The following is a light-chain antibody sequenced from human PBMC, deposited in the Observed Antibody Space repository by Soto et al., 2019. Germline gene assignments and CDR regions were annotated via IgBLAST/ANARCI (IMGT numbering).Light chain of an antibody. J-gene: IGLJ1*01. Sequence: QSALTQPASVSGSPGQSIAISCAGTSSDIGTYNHVSWYQQHPGKAPQIIIYEDINRPSGLSSRFSGSKSGNTASLTISWLQAEDEADYFCCSYTTSSTLVCGTGTKLTVL. CDR3: CSYTTSSTLV. CDR1: SSDIGTYNH. V-gene: IGLV2-14*01. CDR2: EDI.